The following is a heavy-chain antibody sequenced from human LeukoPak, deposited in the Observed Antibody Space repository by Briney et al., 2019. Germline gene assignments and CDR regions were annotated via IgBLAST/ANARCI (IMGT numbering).Heavy chain of an antibody. CDR2: IYYSGST. CDR1: GGSISSGGYY. J-gene: IGHJ4*02. V-gene: IGHV4-31*03. Sequence: PSQTLSLTCTVSGGSISSGGYYWSWIRQHPGKGLEGIGYIYYSGSTYYNPSLKSRVNLSVDTSKNQFSLKLRSVTAADTAVYYCARVLVEMATSNFVYWGQGTLVTVSS. D-gene: IGHD5-24*01. CDR3: ARVLVEMATSNFVY.